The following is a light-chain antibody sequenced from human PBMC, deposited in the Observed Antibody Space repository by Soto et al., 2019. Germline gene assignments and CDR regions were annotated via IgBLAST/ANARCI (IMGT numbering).Light chain of an antibody. CDR3: SSYTSSSTLYV. CDR1: SSDVGGYNY. J-gene: IGLJ1*01. V-gene: IGLV2-14*01. CDR2: NVS. Sequence: VLTQPASVSGSPGQSLTISCTGTSSDVGGYNYVSWYQQHPGKAPKLMIYNVSNRPSGVSNRFSGSKSGNTASLTISGLQAEDEADYYCSSYTSSSTLYVFGTGTKVTVL.